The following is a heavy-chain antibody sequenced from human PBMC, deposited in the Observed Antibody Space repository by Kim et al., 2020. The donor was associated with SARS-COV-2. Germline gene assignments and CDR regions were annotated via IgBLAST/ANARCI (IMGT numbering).Heavy chain of an antibody. V-gene: IGHV3-66*01. Sequence: YAESVKGRFTIYRDNAKKTRYLQMNSLRAEDTAVYYCARGYYDSSGYFVYWGQGTLVTVSS. J-gene: IGHJ4*02. CDR3: ARGYYDSSGYFVY. D-gene: IGHD3-22*01.